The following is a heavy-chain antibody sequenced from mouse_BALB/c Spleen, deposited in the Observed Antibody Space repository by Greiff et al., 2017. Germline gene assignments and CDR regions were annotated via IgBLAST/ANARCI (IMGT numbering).Heavy chain of an antibody. CDR2: ISSGSSTI. Sequence: EVMLVESGGGLVQPGGSRKLSCAASGFTFSSFGMHWVRQAPEKGLEWVAYISSGSSTIYYADTVKGRFTISRDNPKNTLFLQMTSLRSEDTAMYYCARPLLGYDPFAYWGQGTLVTVSA. V-gene: IGHV5-17*02. D-gene: IGHD2-2*01. CDR1: GFTFSSFG. CDR3: ARPLLGYDPFAY. J-gene: IGHJ3*01.